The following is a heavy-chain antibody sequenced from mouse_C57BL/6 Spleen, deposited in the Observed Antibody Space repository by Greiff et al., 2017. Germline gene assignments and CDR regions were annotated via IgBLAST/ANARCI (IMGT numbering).Heavy chain of an antibody. V-gene: IGHV3-6*01. CDR2: ISYDGSN. D-gene: IGHD1-1*01. Sequence: DVKLQESGPGLVKPSQSLSLTCSVTGYSITSGYYWNWIRQFPGNKLEWMGYISYDGSNNYNPSLKNRISITRDTSKNQFFLKLNSVTTEDTATYYCASLLLRTYAMDYWGQGTSVTVSS. CDR1: GYSITSGYY. J-gene: IGHJ4*01. CDR3: ASLLLRTYAMDY.